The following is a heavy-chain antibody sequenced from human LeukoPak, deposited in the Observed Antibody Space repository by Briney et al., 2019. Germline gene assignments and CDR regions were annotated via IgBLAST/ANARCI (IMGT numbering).Heavy chain of an antibody. CDR3: ARGLEIGGLLYYYYYMDV. V-gene: IGHV1-8*03. D-gene: IGHD4-23*01. J-gene: IGHJ6*03. CDR1: GYTFTDHF. CDR2: MNPNSGNT. Sequence: GASVKVSCKASGYTFTDHFLHWVRQATGQGLEWMGWMNPNSGNTGYAQKFQGRVTITRNTSISTAYMELSSLRSEDTAVYYCARGLEIGGLLYYYYYMDVWGKGTTVTVSS.